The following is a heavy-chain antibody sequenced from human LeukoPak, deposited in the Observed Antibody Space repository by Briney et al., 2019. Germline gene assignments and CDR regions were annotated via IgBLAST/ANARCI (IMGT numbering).Heavy chain of an antibody. V-gene: IGHV3-11*01. D-gene: IGHD6-6*01. CDR1: GFTFSDYY. Sequence: QSGGSLRLSCAASGFTFSDYYMSWIRQAPGKGLEWVSYISSSGSTIYYADSVKGRFTISRDNAKNSLYLQMNSLRAEDTAVYYCARVKLRQLGAFDYWGQGTLVTVSS. CDR2: ISSSGSTI. CDR3: ARVKLRQLGAFDY. J-gene: IGHJ4*02.